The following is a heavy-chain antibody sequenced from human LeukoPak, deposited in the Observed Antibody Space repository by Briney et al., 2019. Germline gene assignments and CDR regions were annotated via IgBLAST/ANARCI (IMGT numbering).Heavy chain of an antibody. V-gene: IGHV3-53*01. CDR2: IYSGGST. CDR3: ARDLQNYDFWSGYWKGYGMDV. CDR1: GFTVSSNY. D-gene: IGHD3-3*01. Sequence: PGGSLRLSCAASGFTVSSNYMSWVRQAPGKGLEWVSVIYSGGSTYYAASVKGLLTISRDNSKNTLYLQMNSLRAEDTAVYYCARDLQNYDFWSGYWKGYGMDVWGQGTTVTVSS. J-gene: IGHJ6*02.